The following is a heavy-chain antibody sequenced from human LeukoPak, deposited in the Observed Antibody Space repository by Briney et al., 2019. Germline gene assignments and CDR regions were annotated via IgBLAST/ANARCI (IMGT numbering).Heavy chain of an antibody. CDR3: ARGGTSSGWYFDH. D-gene: IGHD6-19*01. CDR2: INPSGGST. J-gene: IGHJ4*02. V-gene: IGHV1-46*01. CDR1: GYTFTSYG. Sequence: GASVKVSCKASGYTFTSYGISWVRQAPGQGLEWMGIINPSGGSTSYAQKFQGRVTITRDTSATTAYMELRSLRSEDMAVYYCARGGTSSGWYFDHWGQGTLVTVSS.